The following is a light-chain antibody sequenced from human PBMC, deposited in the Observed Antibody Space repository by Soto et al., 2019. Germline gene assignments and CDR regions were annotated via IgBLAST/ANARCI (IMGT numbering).Light chain of an antibody. CDR3: QQYNNWPPWT. CDR1: QSVSSN. V-gene: IGKV3-15*01. J-gene: IGKJ1*01. Sequence: EMGMPQSPSTLPVSQGERATLSCRASQSVSSNLAWYQQKPGQAPRLLIYGASTRATGIPARFSGSGSGTEFTLTISSLQSEDFAVYYCQQYNNWPPWTFGQGTKVDIK. CDR2: GAS.